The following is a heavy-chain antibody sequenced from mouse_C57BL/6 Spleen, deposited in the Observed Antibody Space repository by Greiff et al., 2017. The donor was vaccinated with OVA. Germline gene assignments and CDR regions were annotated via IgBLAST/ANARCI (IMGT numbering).Heavy chain of an antibody. CDR3: ARDAGDGYLYAMDY. J-gene: IGHJ4*01. CDR1: GFTFSDFY. CDR2: SRNKANDYTT. Sequence: EVKLVESGGGLVQSGRSLRLSCATSGFTFSDFYMEWVRQAPGKGLEWIAASRNKANDYTTEYSASVKGRFIVSRDTSQSILYLQMNALRAEDTAIYYCARDAGDGYLYAMDYWGQGTSVTVSS. V-gene: IGHV7-1*01. D-gene: IGHD2-3*01.